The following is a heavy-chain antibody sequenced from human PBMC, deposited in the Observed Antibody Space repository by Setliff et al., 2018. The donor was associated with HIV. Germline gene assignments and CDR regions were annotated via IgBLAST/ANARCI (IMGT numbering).Heavy chain of an antibody. J-gene: IGHJ6*04. CDR1: GGTFSSYA. CDR3: ARGGRWWGPNNPSPHFYHMDL. V-gene: IGHV1-69*10. D-gene: IGHD2-15*01. Sequence: SVKVSCKASGGTFSSYAISWVRQAPGQGLEWMGGSIPNYSVETQKFRDRVSIYVDQSRRTAYMELRNLRFDDTALYFCARGGRWWGPNNPSPHFYHMDLWGSGTSVTVSS. CDR2: SIPNYSVE.